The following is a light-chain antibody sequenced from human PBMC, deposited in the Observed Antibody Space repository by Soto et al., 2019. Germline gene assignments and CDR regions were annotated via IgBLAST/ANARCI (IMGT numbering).Light chain of an antibody. CDR1: SSDVGHPYNY. CDR3: CSYAGNKTVV. CDR2: DVS. J-gene: IGLJ3*02. V-gene: IGLV2-11*01. Sequence: QSALTQPASVSGSPGQSTTISCTGTSSDVGHPYNYVSWYQQYPGKAPKVMIYDVSRRPSGVPDRFSGSKSGNTASLTISGLQAEDEAVYYCCSYAGNKTVVFGGGTKVTVL.